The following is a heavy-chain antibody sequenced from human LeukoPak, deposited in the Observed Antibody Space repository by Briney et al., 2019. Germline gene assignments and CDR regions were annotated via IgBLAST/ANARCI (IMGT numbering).Heavy chain of an antibody. V-gene: IGHV4-34*01. Sequence: PSETLSLTCAVYGGSFSGYYWSWIRQPPGKGLEWNGEINHSGSTNYNPSLKSRVTISVDTSKNQFSLKLSSVTAADTAVYYCARGLPGSDTMLRGVMKGWFDPWGQRTLVTVSS. J-gene: IGHJ5*02. CDR2: INHSGST. D-gene: IGHD3-10*01. CDR3: ARGLPGSDTMLRGVMKGWFDP. CDR1: GGSFSGYY.